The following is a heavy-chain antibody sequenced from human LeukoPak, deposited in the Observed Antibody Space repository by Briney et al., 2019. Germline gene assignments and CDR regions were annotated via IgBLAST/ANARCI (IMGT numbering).Heavy chain of an antibody. Sequence: GGSLRLSCAASGFTVSSNYMSWVRQAPGKGLEWVSIIYSGGNTYYADSVKGRFTISRDNSKNTLYLQMNSLRVEDTAVYYCSGSGRAALFDYSGQGTLVTVSS. CDR2: IYSGGNT. D-gene: IGHD6-6*01. J-gene: IGHJ4*02. CDR3: SGSGRAALFDY. CDR1: GFTVSSNY. V-gene: IGHV3-53*01.